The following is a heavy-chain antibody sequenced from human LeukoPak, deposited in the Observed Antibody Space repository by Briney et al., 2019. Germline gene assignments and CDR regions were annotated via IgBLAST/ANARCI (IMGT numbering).Heavy chain of an antibody. CDR2: IYSGGST. CDR1: GFTVSSNY. Sequence: PGGSLRLSCAASGFTVSSNYMSWVRQAPGKGLEWVSVIYSGGSTYYADSVKGRFTISRDNSKNTLYLQMNSLRAEDTAVYYCARTYGSGSYRYYGMDVWGKGTTVTVSS. J-gene: IGHJ6*04. V-gene: IGHV3-53*01. D-gene: IGHD3-10*01. CDR3: ARTYGSGSYRYYGMDV.